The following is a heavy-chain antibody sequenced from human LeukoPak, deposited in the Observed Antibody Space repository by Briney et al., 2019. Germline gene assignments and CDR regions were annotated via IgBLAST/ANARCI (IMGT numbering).Heavy chain of an antibody. D-gene: IGHD3-22*01. CDR1: GGAITNDGYY. Sequence: SETLSLTCTVSGGAITNDGYYWTWIRQHPGKGLEWIAYIYVTGSTYYNPSLQSRVTMSLDTSKNQFSLQLKSVTAADTAVYYCARAVKQVVVRFDYWGQGTLVTVSS. CDR3: ARAVKQVVVRFDY. V-gene: IGHV4-31*03. J-gene: IGHJ4*02. CDR2: IYVTGST.